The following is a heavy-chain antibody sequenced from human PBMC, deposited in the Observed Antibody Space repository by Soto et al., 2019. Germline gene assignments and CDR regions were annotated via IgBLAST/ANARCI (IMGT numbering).Heavy chain of an antibody. J-gene: IGHJ4*02. Sequence: SETLSLTCTVSGGSISSSSYYWGWIRQPPGKGLEWIGSIYYSGSTYYNPSLKSRVTISVDTSKNQFSLKLSSVTAADTAVYYCARISTVTTLSFDYWGQGTLVTVSS. V-gene: IGHV4-39*01. CDR3: ARISTVTTLSFDY. CDR2: IYYSGST. D-gene: IGHD4-17*01. CDR1: GGSISSSSYY.